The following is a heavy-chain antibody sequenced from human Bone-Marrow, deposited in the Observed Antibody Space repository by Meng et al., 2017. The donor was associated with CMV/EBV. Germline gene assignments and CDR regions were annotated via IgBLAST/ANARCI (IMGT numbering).Heavy chain of an antibody. D-gene: IGHD6-13*01. V-gene: IGHV3-7*03. CDR2: IKQDGSEK. J-gene: IGHJ4*02. Sequence: SGVTFSSYWVSWVRQAPGKGLEWVANIKQDGSEKYYVDSVKGRFTISRDNAKNSLYLQMNSLRAEDTAVYYCAREAYSSSWWPLFDYWGQGTLVTVSS. CDR1: GVTFSSYW. CDR3: AREAYSSSWWPLFDY.